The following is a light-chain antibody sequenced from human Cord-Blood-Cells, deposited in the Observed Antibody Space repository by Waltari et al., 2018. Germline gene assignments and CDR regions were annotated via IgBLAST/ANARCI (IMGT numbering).Light chain of an antibody. CDR2: EVS. J-gene: IGLJ1*01. CDR3: SSYAGSNQGV. V-gene: IGLV2-8*01. Sequence: QSALTQPPSASGSPGPSVTIPCTGTSSDVGGYNSVFWYQQHPGKAPKLLIYEVSKRPSGVPDRFSGSKSGNTASLTVSGLQAEDEADYYCSSYAGSNQGVFGTGTKVTVL. CDR1: SSDVGGYNS.